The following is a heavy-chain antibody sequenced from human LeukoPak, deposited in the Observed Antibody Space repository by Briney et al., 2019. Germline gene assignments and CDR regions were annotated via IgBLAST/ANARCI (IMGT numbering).Heavy chain of an antibody. Sequence: SQTLSLTCTVSGDSINSGSFYWSWIRQPAGSGLEWIGRIYTSGTTDYNPSLRTRVTISVDASRNQFSLNLSSVTAADTAVYYCARWSGSVTARNYYYYMDVWGEGTTVTVSS. CDR2: IYTSGTT. CDR3: ARWSGSVTARNYYYYMDV. V-gene: IGHV4-61*02. D-gene: IGHD6-6*01. J-gene: IGHJ6*03. CDR1: GDSINSGSFY.